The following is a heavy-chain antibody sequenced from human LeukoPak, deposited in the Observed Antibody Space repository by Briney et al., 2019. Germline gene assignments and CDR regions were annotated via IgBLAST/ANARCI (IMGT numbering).Heavy chain of an antibody. J-gene: IGHJ4*02. CDR3: ATDKKGGIDY. V-gene: IGHV4-59*12. D-gene: IGHD2-15*01. Sequence: WIGYIYYSGSTNYNPSLKSRVTISVDTSKNQFSLKLSSVTAADTAVYYCATDKKGGIDYWGQGTLVTVSS. CDR2: IYYSGST.